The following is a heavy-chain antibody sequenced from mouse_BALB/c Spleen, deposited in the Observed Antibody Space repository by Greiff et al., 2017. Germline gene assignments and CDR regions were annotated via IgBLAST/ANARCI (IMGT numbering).Heavy chain of an antibody. J-gene: IGHJ2*01. CDR3: AREDYCGSSSYYWDY. Sequence: EVQLVESGGGLVKPGGSLKLSCAASGFTFSSYAMSWVRQTPEKRLEWVASISSGGSTFYPDSVKGRFTISRDNARNILYLQMSSLRSEDTAMYYCAREDYCGSSSYYWDYWGQGTTLTVS. CDR1: GFTFSSYA. V-gene: IGHV5-6-5*01. CDR2: ISSGGST. D-gene: IGHD1-1*01.